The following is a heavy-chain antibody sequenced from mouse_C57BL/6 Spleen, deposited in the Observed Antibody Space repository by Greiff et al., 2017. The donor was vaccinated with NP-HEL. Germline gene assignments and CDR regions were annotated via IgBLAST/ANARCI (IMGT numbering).Heavy chain of an antibody. V-gene: IGHV1-53*01. D-gene: IGHD2-1*01. Sequence: QVQLKQPGTELVKPGASVKLSCKASGYTFTSYWMHWVKQRPGQGLEWIGNINPSNGGTNYNEKFKSKATLTVDKSSSTAYMQLSSLTSEDSAVYCCASPFYSYAMDYWGQGTSVTVSS. CDR1: GYTFTSYW. CDR2: INPSNGGT. J-gene: IGHJ4*01. CDR3: ASPFYSYAMDY.